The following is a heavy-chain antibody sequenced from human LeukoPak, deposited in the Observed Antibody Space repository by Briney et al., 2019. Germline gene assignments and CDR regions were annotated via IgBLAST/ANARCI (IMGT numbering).Heavy chain of an antibody. D-gene: IGHD6-13*01. Sequence: PGRSLRLSCAASGFTFRSYGMHWVRQAPGKGLEWVTIVWYDGNNKYYSDSVKGRFTVSRDNSKDTVSLQLNSLRAEDTAVYYGARGSGAAAGALDYWGQGTLATVPS. CDR1: GFTFRSYG. J-gene: IGHJ4*02. CDR2: VWYDGNNK. CDR3: ARGSGAAAGALDY. V-gene: IGHV3-33*01.